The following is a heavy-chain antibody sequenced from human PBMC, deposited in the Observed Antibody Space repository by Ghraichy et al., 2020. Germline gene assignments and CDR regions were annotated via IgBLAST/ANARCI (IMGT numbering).Heavy chain of an antibody. CDR3: ARDGTLGYYYGGGAFDI. D-gene: IGHD3-22*01. J-gene: IGHJ3*02. V-gene: IGHV3-53*01. CDR1: GFTVSSNY. CDR2: IYSGGST. Sequence: GESLNISCAASGFTVSSNYMSWVRQAPGKGLEWVSVIYSGGSTYYADYVKGRFTISRDNSKNTLYLQMNSLRAEDTAVYYCARDGTLGYYYGGGAFDIWGQGTMVTVSS.